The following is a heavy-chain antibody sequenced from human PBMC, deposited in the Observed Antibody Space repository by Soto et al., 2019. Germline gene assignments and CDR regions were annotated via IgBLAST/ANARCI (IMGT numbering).Heavy chain of an antibody. V-gene: IGHV3-30*18. CDR1: GFTFSSFG. CDR3: AKNTVGLSRYYYYGMDV. J-gene: IGHJ6*02. D-gene: IGHD5-12*01. Sequence: PGGSLRLSCAASGFTFSSFGIHWVRQAPGKGLEWVAVMAYDGSNEYYADSVRGRFTISRDNSKSTVYLQMNSLRPEDTAVYYYAKNTVGLSRYYYYGMDVWGQGTTVTVSS. CDR2: MAYDGSNE.